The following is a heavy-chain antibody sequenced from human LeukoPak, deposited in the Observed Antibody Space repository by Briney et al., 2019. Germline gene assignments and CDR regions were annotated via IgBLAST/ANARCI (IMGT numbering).Heavy chain of an antibody. D-gene: IGHD6-13*01. CDR2: ISWNSGSI. Sequence: GRSLRLSCAASGFTFDDYAMHWVRQAPGNGLEWVSGISWNSGSIGYADSVKGRFTISRDNSKNTLYLQMNSLRAEDTAVYYCASSAAAGTYYFDYWGQGTLVTVSS. J-gene: IGHJ4*02. V-gene: IGHV3-9*01. CDR1: GFTFDDYA. CDR3: ASSAAAGTYYFDY.